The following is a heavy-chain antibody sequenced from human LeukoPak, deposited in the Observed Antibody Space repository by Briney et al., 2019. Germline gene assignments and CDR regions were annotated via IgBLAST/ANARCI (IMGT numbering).Heavy chain of an antibody. Sequence: GGSLRVSCAASGFTFSDYCLSWVRQAPGKGLEWVSYIASDDRTIYYADSVKGRFTISRDNAKNSLYLQMNSLRAEDTAVYYCARDRRYDSSSKLDYWGQGSLVTVSS. J-gene: IGHJ4*02. CDR2: IASDDRTI. D-gene: IGHD6-6*01. CDR1: GFTFSDYC. V-gene: IGHV3-11*04. CDR3: ARDRRYDSSSKLDY.